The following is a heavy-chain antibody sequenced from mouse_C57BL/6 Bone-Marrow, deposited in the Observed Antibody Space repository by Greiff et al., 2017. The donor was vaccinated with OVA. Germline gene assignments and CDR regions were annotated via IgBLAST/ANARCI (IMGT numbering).Heavy chain of an antibody. CDR2: IYPRSGNT. CDR1: GYTFTSYG. CDR3: ARRAWFAY. Sequence: VMLVESGAELARPGASVKLSCKASGYTFTSYGISWVKQRTGQGLEWIGEIYPRSGNTYYNEKFKGKATLTADKSSSTAYMALRSLTSEDSAVYFCARRAWFAYWGQGTLVTVSA. V-gene: IGHV1-81*01. J-gene: IGHJ3*01.